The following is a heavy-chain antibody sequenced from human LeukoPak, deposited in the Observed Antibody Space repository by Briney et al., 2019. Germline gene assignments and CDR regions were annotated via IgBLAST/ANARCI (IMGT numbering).Heavy chain of an antibody. V-gene: IGHV3-23*01. CDR2: ISGSGGST. CDR3: TTERVYLRYFDWLLPDYDY. CDR1: GFTFSSYA. Sequence: GGPLRLSCAASGFTFSSYAMSWVRQAPGKGLEWVSAISGSGGSTYYADSVKGRFTISRDNSKNTLYLQMNSLKTEDTAVYYCTTERVYLRYFDWLLPDYDYWGQGTLVTVSS. J-gene: IGHJ4*02. D-gene: IGHD3-9*01.